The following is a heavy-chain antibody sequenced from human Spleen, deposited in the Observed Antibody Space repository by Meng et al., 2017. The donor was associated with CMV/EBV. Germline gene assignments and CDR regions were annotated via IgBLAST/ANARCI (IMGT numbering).Heavy chain of an antibody. CDR3: ARHSSSGWYYWFDS. D-gene: IGHD6-19*01. CDR2: IYYSGTT. V-gene: IGHV4-39*01. CDR1: GDTVSSSDYC. Sequence: SGDTVSSSDYCWAWVRQRPGKGLGWIGGIYYSGTTYYNPSLKSRVTISEDTSNNHFSLKVTSATAADAAVYWCARHSSSGWYYWFDSWGQGTLVTVSS. J-gene: IGHJ5*01.